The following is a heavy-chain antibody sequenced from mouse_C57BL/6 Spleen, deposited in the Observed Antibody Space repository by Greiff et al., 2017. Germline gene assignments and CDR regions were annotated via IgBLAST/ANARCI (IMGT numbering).Heavy chain of an antibody. Sequence: QVTLKESGPGILQPSQTLSLTCSFSGFSLSTFGMGVGWIRQPSGKGLEWLAHIWWDDDKYYNPALKSRLTISKDTSKNQVFLKIANVDTADTATYYCARIRAYDYDEGYAMDDWGQGTSVTVSS. CDR1: GFSLSTFGMG. CDR3: ARIRAYDYDEGYAMDD. J-gene: IGHJ4*01. V-gene: IGHV8-8*01. D-gene: IGHD2-4*01. CDR2: IWWDDDK.